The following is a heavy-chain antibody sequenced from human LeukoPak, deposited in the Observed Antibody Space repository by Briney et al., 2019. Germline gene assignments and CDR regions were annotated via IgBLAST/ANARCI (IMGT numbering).Heavy chain of an antibody. CDR2: ISWNSGSI. CDR1: GFTFDDYA. Sequence: GRSLRLSCAASGFTFDDYAMHWVRQAPGKGLEWVSGISWNSGSIGYADSVKGRITISRDNAKNSLYLQMNSLRAEDMALYYCAKGFSWDYGGPLDYWGQGTLVTVSS. CDR3: AKGFSWDYGGPLDY. V-gene: IGHV3-9*03. J-gene: IGHJ4*02. D-gene: IGHD4-23*01.